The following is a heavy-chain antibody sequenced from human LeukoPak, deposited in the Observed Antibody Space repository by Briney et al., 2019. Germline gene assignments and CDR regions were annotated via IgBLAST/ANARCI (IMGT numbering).Heavy chain of an antibody. Sequence: PGESLKISCKGSGYSFPNYWIAWVRQMPGKGLEWMGITYPGDSDTRYNPSFQGQVTISADKSISTAYLQWSSLKASDTAIYYCARLHCSGGSCYSGSAYYFDYWGQGTLVTVSS. V-gene: IGHV5-51*01. CDR3: ARLHCSGGSCYSGSAYYFDY. D-gene: IGHD2-15*01. CDR1: GYSFPNYW. CDR2: TYPGDSDT. J-gene: IGHJ4*02.